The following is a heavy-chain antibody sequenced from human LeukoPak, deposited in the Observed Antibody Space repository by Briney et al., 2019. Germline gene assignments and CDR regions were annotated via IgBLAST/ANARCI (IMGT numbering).Heavy chain of an antibody. CDR3: AKDRGSYGEKDY. CDR2: ISGSGGST. J-gene: IGHJ4*02. Sequence: GGSLRLSCAASGFTFSSYAMSWVRKAPGKGLEWVSAISGSGGSTYYADSVKGRFTISRDNSKNTLYLQMNSLRAEDTAVYYCAKDRGSYGEKDYWGQGTLVTVSS. CDR1: GFTFSSYA. D-gene: IGHD4-17*01. V-gene: IGHV3-23*01.